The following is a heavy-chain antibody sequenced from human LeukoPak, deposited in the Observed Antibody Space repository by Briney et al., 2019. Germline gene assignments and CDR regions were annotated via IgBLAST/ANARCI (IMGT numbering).Heavy chain of an antibody. CDR2: IYHSGST. CDR1: GGSISSGGYY. Sequence: PSETLSLTCTVSGGSISSGGYYWSWIRQPPGKGLEWIGYIYHSGSTYYNPSLKSRVTISVDRSKNQFSLKLSSVTAADTAVYYCARGTDDAFDIWGQGTMVTVSS. J-gene: IGHJ3*02. V-gene: IGHV4-30-2*01. CDR3: ARGTDDAFDI.